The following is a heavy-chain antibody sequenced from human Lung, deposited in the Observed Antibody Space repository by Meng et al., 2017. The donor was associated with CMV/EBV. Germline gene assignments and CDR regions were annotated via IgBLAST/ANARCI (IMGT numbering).Heavy chain of an antibody. V-gene: IGHV6-1*01. CDR2: TYYKSKWNH. D-gene: IGHD3-22*01. Sequence: SXTLSLXCAISGDSVSSNSATWNWIRQSPSRGLEWLGRTYYKSKWNHDYAVSVKSRISFNPDTSKNQFSLQLSSVTPEDTAVYYCARVFGDITGYVFDYXGQGXLVTVSS. J-gene: IGHJ4*02. CDR3: ARVFGDITGYVFDY. CDR1: GDSVSSNSAT.